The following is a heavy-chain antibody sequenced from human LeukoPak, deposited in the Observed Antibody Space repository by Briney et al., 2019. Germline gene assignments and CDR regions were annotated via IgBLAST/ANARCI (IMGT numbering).Heavy chain of an antibody. CDR3: ARRNHYFFYMDV. Sequence: SETLSLTCTVPGGSIDTYYWSWIRQSPVKGLEWIGYIFPSGSAFYNPSLGSRVTISLDTSENQFSLKLSSVTAADTAVYYCARRNHYFFYMDVWGKGTTVTVSS. J-gene: IGHJ6*03. CDR1: GGSIDTYY. V-gene: IGHV4-4*09. CDR2: IFPSGSA.